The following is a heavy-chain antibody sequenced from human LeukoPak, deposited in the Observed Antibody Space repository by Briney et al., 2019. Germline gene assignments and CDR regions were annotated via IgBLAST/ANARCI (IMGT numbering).Heavy chain of an antibody. CDR2: IYYSGST. D-gene: IGHD4-23*01. J-gene: IGHJ6*02. CDR3: ARESGGHYGGNPSYYYGMDV. V-gene: IGHV4-39*07. CDR1: GGSISGSSYY. Sequence: PSETLSLTCTVSGGSISGSSYYWGWIRQPPGKGLEWIGSIYYSGSTYYNPSLKSRVTISVDTSKNQFSLKLSSVTAADTAVYYCARESGGHYGGNPSYYYGMDVWGQGTTVTVSS.